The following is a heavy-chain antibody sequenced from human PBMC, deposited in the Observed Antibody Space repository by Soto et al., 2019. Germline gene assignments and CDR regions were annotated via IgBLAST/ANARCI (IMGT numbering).Heavy chain of an antibody. Sequence: AVKVSCKTSGGRFSNRGISWVRQAPGQGLEWMGGIVPVFGRPNYAQRFRGRLTITADESTSTGYMELISLRSDDTAVYYCAREGSGYNFWGQGTQVTVSS. CDR1: GGRFSNRG. V-gene: IGHV1-69*13. D-gene: IGHD5-12*01. J-gene: IGHJ4*02. CDR2: IVPVFGRP. CDR3: AREGSGYNF.